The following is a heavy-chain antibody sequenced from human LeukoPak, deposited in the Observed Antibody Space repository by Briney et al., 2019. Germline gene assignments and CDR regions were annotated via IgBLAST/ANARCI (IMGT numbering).Heavy chain of an antibody. J-gene: IGHJ4*02. D-gene: IGHD1-1*01. CDR3: ARSPLGPDQSSNWNYYFDY. CDR2: IYTSGST. CDR1: GGSISSGSYY. Sequence: KSSETLSLTCTVSGGSISSGSYYWSWIRQPAGKGLEWIRRIYTSGSTNYNPSLERRVTMSIDRSMNQFSLRLNSVTPADTAVYYCARSPLGPDQSSNWNYYFDYWGQGSLVTVSS. V-gene: IGHV4-61*02.